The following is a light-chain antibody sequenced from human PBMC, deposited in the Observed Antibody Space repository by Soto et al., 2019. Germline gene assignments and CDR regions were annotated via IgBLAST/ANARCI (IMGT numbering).Light chain of an antibody. CDR3: QSYDSSLSGWGV. Sequence: QSVLTQPPSVSGAPGQRVTISCTGSSSNIGAGYDVHWYQQLLGTAPKLLIYGNSNRPSGVPDRFSGSKSGTSASLAITGLQAEDEADYYCQSYDSSLSGWGVFGGGTKVTVL. J-gene: IGLJ2*01. V-gene: IGLV1-40*01. CDR1: SSNIGAGYD. CDR2: GNS.